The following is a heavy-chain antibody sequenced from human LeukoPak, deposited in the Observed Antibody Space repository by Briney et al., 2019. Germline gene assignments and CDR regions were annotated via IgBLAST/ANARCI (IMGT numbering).Heavy chain of an antibody. V-gene: IGHV3-23*01. CDR1: GFTFSSYG. CDR3: AKDLRNGYGRFDY. J-gene: IGHJ4*02. D-gene: IGHD5-12*01. Sequence: GGSLRLSCTASGFTFSSYGMSWGGQAPCKGREWVSTISDGGGGTYYADSVKGRCSISRDNSKNTPYLQMNSLRAEDTAVYYCAKDLRNGYGRFDYWGQGTLVTVSS. CDR2: ISDGGGGT.